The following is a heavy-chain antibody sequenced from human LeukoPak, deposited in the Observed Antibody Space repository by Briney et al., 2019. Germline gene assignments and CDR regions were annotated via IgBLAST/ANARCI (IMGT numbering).Heavy chain of an antibody. D-gene: IGHD3-16*01. V-gene: IGHV3-21*01. CDR2: ISSRSTYI. Sequence: WGSLRLSGAASGFTFSSYSMNWVRQVPGKGLECVSSISSRSTYIYHADSVKGRFTISRDNAKNSLFLQMNSLRAEDTAVYFCAKSTRAVMAMMDVWGKGTTVTVSS. CDR1: GFTFSSYS. CDR3: AKSTRAVMAMMDV. J-gene: IGHJ6*04.